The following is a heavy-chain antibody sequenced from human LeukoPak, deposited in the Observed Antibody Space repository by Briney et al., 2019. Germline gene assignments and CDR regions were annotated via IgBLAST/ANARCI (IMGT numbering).Heavy chain of an antibody. CDR1: GFTFSGSA. CDR2: IRSKANSYAT. Sequence: GGSLRLSCAASGFTFSGSAMHWVRQASGKGLEWVGRIRSKANSYATAYAASVKGRFTISRDDSKNTAYLQMNSLKTEDTAVYYCTSGRYYDSSGYSQYYFDYWGQGTLVTVSS. J-gene: IGHJ4*02. V-gene: IGHV3-73*01. D-gene: IGHD3-22*01. CDR3: TSGRYYDSSGYSQYYFDY.